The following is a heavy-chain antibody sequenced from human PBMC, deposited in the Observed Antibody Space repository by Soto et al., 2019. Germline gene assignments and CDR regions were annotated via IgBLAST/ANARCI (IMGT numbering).Heavy chain of an antibody. D-gene: IGHD5-12*01. CDR1: GFSFIDFA. Sequence: PGGSLRLSCAASGFSFIDFAMSWVRQAPGKGLEWVSAISGSGHNTYYTESLKGRFTISRDNSKNTLSLQVKSLRAEDPAVYYCLKWGYRVYDFPPPPGYYFFNGVAAGGQGTTVTAPS. CDR3: LKWGYRVYDFPPPPGYYFFNGVAA. V-gene: IGHV3-23*01. J-gene: IGHJ6*02. CDR2: ISGSGHNT.